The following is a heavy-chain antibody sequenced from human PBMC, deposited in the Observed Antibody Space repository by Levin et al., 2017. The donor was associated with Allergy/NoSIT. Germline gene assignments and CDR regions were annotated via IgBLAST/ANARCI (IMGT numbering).Heavy chain of an antibody. CDR2: IYYSGNT. V-gene: IGHV4-34*09. CDR1: GGSFPDYY. Sequence: SQTLSLPCAVYGGSFPDYYWSWIRQPPGRGLEWIGYIYYSGNTYYNPSLKSRVTISVDTSKNQFSLKLTSVTAADTAVYYCARDGGFCTNGACPTYYYYAMDVWGHGTTVTVSS. D-gene: IGHD2-8*01. CDR3: ARDGGFCTNGACPTYYYYAMDV. J-gene: IGHJ6*02.